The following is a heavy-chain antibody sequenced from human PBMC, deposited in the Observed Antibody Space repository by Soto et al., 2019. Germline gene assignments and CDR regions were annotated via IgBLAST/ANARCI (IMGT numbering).Heavy chain of an antibody. CDR1: GFTFTYAW. D-gene: IGHD2-15*01. Sequence: EVQLVESGRGLVKPGGSLRLSCAASGFTFTYAWMNWVRQAPGKGLEWVGRIKSKTYGGTTDYAAPVKGRFTISRDDSENTLYLQMNSLTSEDTAMYYCTTEIGRYCSGGTCSDSWGQGTLVTVSS. V-gene: IGHV3-15*01. J-gene: IGHJ4*02. CDR3: TTEIGRYCSGGTCSDS. CDR2: IKSKTYGGTT.